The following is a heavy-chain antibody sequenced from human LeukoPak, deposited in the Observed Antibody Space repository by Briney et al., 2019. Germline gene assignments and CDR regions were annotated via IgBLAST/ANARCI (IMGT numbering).Heavy chain of an antibody. CDR1: GFTFSSYG. CDR2: IRYDGSNK. Sequence: GGSLRLSCAASGFTFSSYGMHWVRQAPGKGLEWVAFIRYDGSNKYYADSVKGRFTISRDNSKNTLYLQMNSLRAEDTAVYYCARSTVTISLLLGYWGQGTLVTVSS. V-gene: IGHV3-30*02. CDR3: ARSTVTISLLLGY. J-gene: IGHJ4*02. D-gene: IGHD4-17*01.